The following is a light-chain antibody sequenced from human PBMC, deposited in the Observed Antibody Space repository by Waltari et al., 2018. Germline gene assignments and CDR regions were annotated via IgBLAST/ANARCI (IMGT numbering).Light chain of an antibody. J-gene: IGLJ3*02. CDR2: DNN. V-gene: IGLV1-51*01. CDR1: TSNTGTHY. Sequence: SVLTPPPSVSAAPGPKVTIPCSGRTSNTGTHYVSWYQQLPGTAPKLLIYDNNKRPSGIPDRFSGSKSGTSATLAITGRQTGDEADYYCGTWDSSLGVFGGGTKLTVL. CDR3: GTWDSSLGV.